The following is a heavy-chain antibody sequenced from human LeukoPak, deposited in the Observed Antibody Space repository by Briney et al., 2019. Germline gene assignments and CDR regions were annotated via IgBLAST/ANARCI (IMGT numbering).Heavy chain of an antibody. J-gene: IGHJ3*02. D-gene: IGHD3-3*01. CDR3: TTAPDYDFWSGYSDAFDI. Sequence: GGSLRLSCAASGFTFSNAWMSWVRQAPGKGLEWVGRIKSKTDGGTTDYAAPVKGRFTISRDDSKNTLYLQMNSLKTEDTAVYYCTTAPDYDFWSGYSDAFDIWGQGTMVTVSS. V-gene: IGHV3-15*01. CDR2: IKSKTDGGTT. CDR1: GFTFSNAW.